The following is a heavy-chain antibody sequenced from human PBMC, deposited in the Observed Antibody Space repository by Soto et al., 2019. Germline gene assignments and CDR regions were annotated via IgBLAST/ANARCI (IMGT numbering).Heavy chain of an antibody. J-gene: IGHJ4*02. Sequence: GGSLRLSCAASGFTFDDYAMHWVRQAPGKGLEWVSGISWNSGSIGYADSVKGRFTISRDNAKNSLYLQMNSLRAEDTALYYCAKTKPKEYRFDYWGQGTLVTVSS. CDR1: GFTFDDYA. D-gene: IGHD2-2*02. CDR3: AKTKPKEYRFDY. CDR2: ISWNSGSI. V-gene: IGHV3-9*01.